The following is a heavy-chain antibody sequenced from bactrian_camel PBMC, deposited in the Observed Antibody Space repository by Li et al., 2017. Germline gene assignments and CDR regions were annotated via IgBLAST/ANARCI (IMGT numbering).Heavy chain of an antibody. CDR2: IGRGGT. D-gene: IGHD4*01. Sequence: VQLVESGGGSVQAGGSLRLSCFASGMISGGDANCMAWFRQIPGQVREGIAAIGRGGTSYHDSVKGRFTISQDHDENTVYLQMNSLKPEDTAVYYCATSTSGDSDCPQPIREDTFRYWGQGTQVTVS. CDR3: ATSTSGDSDCPQPIREDTFRY. CDR1: GMISGGDA. J-gene: IGHJ6*01. V-gene: IGHV3S56*01.